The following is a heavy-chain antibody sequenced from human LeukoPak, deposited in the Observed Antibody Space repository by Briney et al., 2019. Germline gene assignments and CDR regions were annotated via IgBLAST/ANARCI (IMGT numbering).Heavy chain of an antibody. Sequence: PGGSLRLSCAASGFTFGSYAMNWVRQAPGKGLEWVSIISGSGGRTYYADSAKGRFTISRDNSKNTLYMQMNSLRVEDTAVYYCARGYSSDNWGQGTLVTVSS. J-gene: IGHJ4*02. D-gene: IGHD2-21*01. CDR2: ISGSGGRT. CDR3: ARGYSSDN. V-gene: IGHV3-23*01. CDR1: GFTFGSYA.